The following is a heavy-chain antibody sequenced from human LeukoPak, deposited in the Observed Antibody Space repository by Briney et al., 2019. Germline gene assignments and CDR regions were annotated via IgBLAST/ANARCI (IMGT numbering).Heavy chain of an antibody. V-gene: IGHV3-74*01. J-gene: IGHJ4*02. CDR3: ARDQGTYVWGSELDY. CDR2: INSDGSST. D-gene: IGHD3-16*01. Sequence: GGSLRLSCAASGFTFSSYWMHWVRQAPGKGLVWVSRINSDGSSTSYADSVKGRFTISRDNAKNTLYLQMNSLRAEDTAVYYCARDQGTYVWGSELDYWGQGTLVTVSS. CDR1: GFTFSSYW.